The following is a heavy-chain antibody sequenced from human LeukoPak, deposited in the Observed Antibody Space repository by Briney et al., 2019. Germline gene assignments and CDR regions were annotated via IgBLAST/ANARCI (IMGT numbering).Heavy chain of an antibody. CDR1: GFTFSGYG. J-gene: IGHJ5*02. V-gene: IGHV3-30*03. CDR3: ARADYYDSSWFDP. D-gene: IGHD3-22*01. Sequence: GGSLRLSCAASGFTFSGYGMHWVRQAPGKGLEWVAVISYDGSNKYYADSVKGRFIISRDNSKNTLYVQMNSLRAEDTAVYYCARADYYDSSWFDPWGQGTLVTVSS. CDR2: ISYDGSNK.